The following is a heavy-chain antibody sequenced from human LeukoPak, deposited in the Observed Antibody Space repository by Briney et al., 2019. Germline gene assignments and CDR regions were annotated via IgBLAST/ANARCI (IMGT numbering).Heavy chain of an antibody. Sequence: GGSLRLSCAASGFTFSSYEMNWVRQAPGKGLEWVSYISSSGSTIYYADSVKGRFTISRDNAKNPLYLQMNSLRAEDTVVYYCAAAVAGTLQEIDYWGQGTLVTVSS. CDR3: AAAVAGTLQEIDY. D-gene: IGHD6-19*01. CDR2: ISSSGSTI. V-gene: IGHV3-48*03. J-gene: IGHJ4*02. CDR1: GFTFSSYE.